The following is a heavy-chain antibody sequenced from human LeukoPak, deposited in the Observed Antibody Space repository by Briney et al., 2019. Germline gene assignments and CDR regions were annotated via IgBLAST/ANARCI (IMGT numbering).Heavy chain of an antibody. Sequence: SQTLSLTCTVSGGSISSGDYYWSWIRQPPGKGLEWIGYIYYSGSTYYNPSLKSRVTISVDTSKNQFSLKLSSVTAADTAVYYCARDGIFYYDSSGYFYYYYGMDVWGQGTTVTVSS. J-gene: IGHJ6*02. CDR1: GGSISSGDYY. V-gene: IGHV4-30-4*01. CDR3: ARDGIFYYDSSGYFYYYYGMDV. CDR2: IYYSGST. D-gene: IGHD3-22*01.